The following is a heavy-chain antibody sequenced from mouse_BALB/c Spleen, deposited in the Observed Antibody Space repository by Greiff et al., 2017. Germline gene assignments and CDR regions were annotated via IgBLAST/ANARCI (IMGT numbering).Heavy chain of an antibody. CDR2: ISSGGST. CDR1: GFTFSSYA. CDR3: ARMDYGYVGAMDY. D-gene: IGHD1-2*01. J-gene: IGHJ4*01. Sequence: EVQGVASGGGLVKPGGSLKLSCAASGFTFSSYAMSWVRQTPEKRLEWVASISSGGSTYYPDSVKGRFTISRDNARNILYLQMSSLRSEDTAMYYCARMDYGYVGAMDYWGQGTSVTVSS. V-gene: IGHV5-6-5*01.